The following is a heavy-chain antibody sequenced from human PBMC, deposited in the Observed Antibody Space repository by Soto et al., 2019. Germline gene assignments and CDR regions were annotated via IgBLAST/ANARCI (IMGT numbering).Heavy chain of an antibody. J-gene: IGHJ3*02. CDR2: IYYSGST. D-gene: IGHD3-9*01. CDR3: ATRDILTGYRSPDAFDI. CDR1: GGSISSYY. V-gene: IGHV4-59*01. Sequence: SETLSLTCTVSGGSISSYYWSWIRQPPGKGLEWIGYIYYSGSTNYNPSLKSRVTISVDTSKNQFSLKLSSVTAADTAVYYCATRDILTGYRSPDAFDIWGQGTMVTVSS.